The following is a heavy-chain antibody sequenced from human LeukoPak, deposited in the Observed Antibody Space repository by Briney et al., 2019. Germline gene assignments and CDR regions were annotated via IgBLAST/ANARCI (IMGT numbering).Heavy chain of an antibody. CDR2: ISAYTNNT. J-gene: IGHJ3*02. D-gene: IGHD3-10*02. V-gene: IGHV1-18*01. CDR1: GFTFTNYG. Sequence: ASVKVSCKTSGFTFTNYGISWVRQAPGQGLEWMGWISAYTNNTNSAQNLQGRVTLTTDTSTGTAYMELRSLKSDDTAVYYCASIFGGKGQAFDIWGQGTMVTVSS. CDR3: ASIFGGKGQAFDI.